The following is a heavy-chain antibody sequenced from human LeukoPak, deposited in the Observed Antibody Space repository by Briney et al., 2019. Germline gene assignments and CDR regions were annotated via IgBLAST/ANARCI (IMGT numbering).Heavy chain of an antibody. Sequence: GGSLRLSCAASGFTVSSVYMSWVRQAPGKGLEWVSLIYSAGTTYYADSVKGRFIISRDNYKNTLYLQMNSLRAEDRAVYYCARGQPYYYDSRGYSVPHDWGQGTLVTVSS. CDR1: GFTVSSVY. J-gene: IGHJ4*02. CDR2: IYSAGTT. D-gene: IGHD3-22*01. V-gene: IGHV3-53*01. CDR3: ARGQPYYYDSRGYSVPHD.